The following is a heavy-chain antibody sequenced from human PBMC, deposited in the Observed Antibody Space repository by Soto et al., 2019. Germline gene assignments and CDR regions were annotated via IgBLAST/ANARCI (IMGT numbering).Heavy chain of an antibody. V-gene: IGHV3-23*01. CDR3: AKGGTTVTTD. Sequence: EVQLLESGGGMVQPGGSLRLSCAASGFTFSTDAMSWVRQAPGEGLEWVSTISDSGGSTSYADSVKGLFTISRNNPKKTLNLQMNSLRAEDTAVYYCAKGGTTVTTDWGQGTLVTVSS. J-gene: IGHJ4*02. CDR1: GFTFSTDA. CDR2: ISDSGGST. D-gene: IGHD4-17*01.